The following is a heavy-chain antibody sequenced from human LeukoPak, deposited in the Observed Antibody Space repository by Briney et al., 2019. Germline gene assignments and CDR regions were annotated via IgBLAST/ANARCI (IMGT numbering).Heavy chain of an antibody. J-gene: IGHJ6*02. CDR3: VRDLSGMDV. V-gene: IGHV3-64D*06. CDR2: LYSRGTST. CDR1: GFTFSSYA. D-gene: IGHD3-16*02. Sequence: PGGSLRLSCAASGFTFSSYAMSWVRQAPGKGLDYVSVLYSRGTSTYYADSVKGRFTVSRDSSKNTLYLQMSSLRIEDTAIYYCVRDLSGMDVWGRGTTVTVSS.